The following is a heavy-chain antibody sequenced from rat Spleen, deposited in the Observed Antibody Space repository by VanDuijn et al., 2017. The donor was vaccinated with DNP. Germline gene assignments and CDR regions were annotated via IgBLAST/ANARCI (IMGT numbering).Heavy chain of an antibody. Sequence: EVQLVESGGGLVQPGRSLKLSCAASGFTFSNYYMAWVRQAPTKGLEWVAYISYDGGITNYGDSVKGRFTISRDNAKSTLYLQMNSLRSEDTATYYCTRVFNYGSYDWYFDFWGPGTMVTVSS. CDR2: ISYDGGIT. CDR3: TRVFNYGSYDWYFDF. D-gene: IGHD1-3*01. J-gene: IGHJ1*01. CDR1: GFTFSNYY. V-gene: IGHV5-20*01.